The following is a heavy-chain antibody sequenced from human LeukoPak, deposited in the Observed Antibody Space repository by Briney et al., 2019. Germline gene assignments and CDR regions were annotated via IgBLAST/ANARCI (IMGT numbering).Heavy chain of an antibody. CDR2: IYYSGST. D-gene: IGHD1-26*01. Sequence: SETLSLTCTVSGGSISSSSYYWGWIRQPPGKGLEWIGSIYYSGSTYYNPSLKSRVTISVDTSKNQFSLKLSSVTAADTAVYYCARAEWEPYYFDYWGQGTLVTVSS. CDR1: GGSISSSSYY. CDR3: ARAEWEPYYFDY. V-gene: IGHV4-39*07. J-gene: IGHJ4*02.